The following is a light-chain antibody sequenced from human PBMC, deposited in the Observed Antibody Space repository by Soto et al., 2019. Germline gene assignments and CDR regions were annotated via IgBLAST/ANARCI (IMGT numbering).Light chain of an antibody. CDR2: GAS. Sequence: EIVLTQSPATLSVSLGDSATLSCRASQSVSLSLAWYQMRPGQPPRLLIYGASTRATDIPARFSGSGSGTDFTLSIRSLQSEDFAVYFCQQYHIRPSWTFGQGTKVELK. V-gene: IGKV3-15*01. J-gene: IGKJ1*01. CDR3: QQYHIRPSWT. CDR1: QSVSLS.